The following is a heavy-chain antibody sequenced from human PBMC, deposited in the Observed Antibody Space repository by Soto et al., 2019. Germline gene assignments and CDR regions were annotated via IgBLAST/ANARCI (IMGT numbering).Heavy chain of an antibody. CDR3: ATLGSHYDILTGPPDPLAFDY. J-gene: IGHJ4*02. CDR2: FDPEGGET. V-gene: IGHV1-24*01. CDR1: GYTLTELS. Sequence: ASVKVSCKVSGYTLTELSMHWVRQAPGKGLEWMGGFDPEGGETIYAQKFQGRVTMTEDTSTDTAYMELSSLRSEDTAVYYCATLGSHYDILTGPPDPLAFDYWGQGTLVTVSS. D-gene: IGHD3-9*01.